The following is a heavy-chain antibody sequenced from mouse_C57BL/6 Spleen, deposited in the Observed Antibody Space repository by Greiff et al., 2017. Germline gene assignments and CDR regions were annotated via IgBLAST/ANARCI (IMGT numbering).Heavy chain of an antibody. CDR2: INPGSGGT. CDR1: GYAFTNYL. J-gene: IGHJ4*01. Sequence: QVQLQQSGAELVRPGTSVKVSCKASGYAFTNYLIEWVKQRPGQGLEWIGVINPGSGGTNYTEKFKGKATLTADKSSSTAYMQLSSLTSEDSAVYFCSRRADYGDAMDYWGQGTSVTVSS. V-gene: IGHV1-54*01. D-gene: IGHD2-4*01. CDR3: SRRADYGDAMDY.